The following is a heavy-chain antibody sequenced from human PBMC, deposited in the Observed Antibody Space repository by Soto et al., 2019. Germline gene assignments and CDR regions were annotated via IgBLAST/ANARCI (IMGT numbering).Heavy chain of an antibody. J-gene: IGHJ6*02. CDR3: ARDGYGDPYFYYGMDV. Sequence: VQLLESGGGLVQPGGSLRLSCAASGFAFGFYELSWVRQAPGKGLEWLSYISTSVDTIYYADSVKGRFTISRDNARNSVDLQMNSLRVEDTAVYYCARDGYGDPYFYYGMDVWGQGTTVTVSS. CDR1: GFAFGFYE. D-gene: IGHD4-17*01. CDR2: ISTSVDTI. V-gene: IGHV3-48*03.